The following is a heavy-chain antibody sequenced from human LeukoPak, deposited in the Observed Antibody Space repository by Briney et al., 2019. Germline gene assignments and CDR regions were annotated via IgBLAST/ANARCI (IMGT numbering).Heavy chain of an antibody. Sequence: ASVKVSCKASGYTFTSYGISWVRQAPGQGLEWMGWMNPNSGNTGYAQKFQGRVTMTRNTSISTAYMELSSLRSEDTAVYYCAIWFGETDDAFDIWGQGTMVTVSS. CDR2: MNPNSGNT. V-gene: IGHV1-8*02. D-gene: IGHD3-10*01. CDR1: GYTFTSYG. J-gene: IGHJ3*02. CDR3: AIWFGETDDAFDI.